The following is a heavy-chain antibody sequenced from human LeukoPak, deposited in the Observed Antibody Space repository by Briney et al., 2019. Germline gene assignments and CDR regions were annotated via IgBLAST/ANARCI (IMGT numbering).Heavy chain of an antibody. J-gene: IGHJ4*02. Sequence: GGSLRLSCAASGFTFSSYAMSWVRQAPGKGLEWVSSISGSGGSTYYADSVKGRFTISRDNSKNTLYLQINSLRDEDTAVYYCAKDDAWLQYNDWGQGTLVTVSS. CDR2: ISGSGGST. V-gene: IGHV3-23*01. CDR1: GFTFSSYA. D-gene: IGHD5-24*01. CDR3: AKDDAWLQYND.